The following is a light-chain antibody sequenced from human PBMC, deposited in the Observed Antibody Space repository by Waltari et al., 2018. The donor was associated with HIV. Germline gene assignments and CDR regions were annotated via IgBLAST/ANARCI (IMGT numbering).Light chain of an antibody. CDR2: DFS. CDR1: SNDVGGYNY. V-gene: IGLV2-14*03. CDR3: ESYTSTSVWV. J-gene: IGLJ3*02. Sequence: QSALTQPASVSGSPGQSITIYCTGSSNDVGGYNYVSWYQQHPGKAPRLMIYDFSTRPSGVSDRFSGSKSGDTASLTISGLQPEDEADYYCESYTSTSVWVFGGGTRLTVL.